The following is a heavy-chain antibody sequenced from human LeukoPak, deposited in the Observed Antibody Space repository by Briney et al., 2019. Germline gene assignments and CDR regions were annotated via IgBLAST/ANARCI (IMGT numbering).Heavy chain of an antibody. CDR2: MYVSGTT. D-gene: IGHD3-22*01. V-gene: IGHV4-4*07. J-gene: IGHJ6*02. CDR1: GGSISSYY. Sequence: SETLSLTCTVSGGSISSYYWTWVRQPAGKGLKWIGRMYVSGTTNYNPSLKSRVTMSVDTSKNQFSLKLTSVTAADTAVYYCASENYYDSSGYSEGLDVWGQGTTVTVSS. CDR3: ASENYYDSSGYSEGLDV.